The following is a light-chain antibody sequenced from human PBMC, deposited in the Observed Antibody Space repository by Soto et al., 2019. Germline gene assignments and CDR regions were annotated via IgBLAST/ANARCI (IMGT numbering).Light chain of an antibody. V-gene: IGLV1-47*02. CDR1: SSNIGSNY. J-gene: IGLJ1*01. CDR3: AAWDARLRGFV. CDR2: NNN. Sequence: QSVLTQPPSASGTPGQRVTISCSGSSSNIGSNYVYWYQHLPGTAPKLLIYNNNQRPSGVPDRFSGSKSGTSAPLAISGLRSGDEAVYYCAAWDARLRGFVFGAGTKVTVL.